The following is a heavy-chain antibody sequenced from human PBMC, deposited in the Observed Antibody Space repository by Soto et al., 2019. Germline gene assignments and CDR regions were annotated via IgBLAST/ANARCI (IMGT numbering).Heavy chain of an antibody. Sequence: QVQLQESGPGLVKPSQTLSLTCTVSGGSISSGGYYWSWIRQHPGKGLEWIGYIYYSGSTYYNPSLKSRVTISVDTSKNQFSLKLSSVTAADTAVYYCARERTYSSSWVDREDYYYGMDVWGQGTTVTVSS. CDR2: IYYSGST. CDR1: GGSISSGGYY. D-gene: IGHD6-13*01. V-gene: IGHV4-31*03. J-gene: IGHJ6*02. CDR3: ARERTYSSSWVDREDYYYGMDV.